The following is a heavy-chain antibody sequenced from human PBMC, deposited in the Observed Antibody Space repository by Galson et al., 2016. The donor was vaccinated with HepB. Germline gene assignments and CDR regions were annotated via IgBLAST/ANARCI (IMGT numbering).Heavy chain of an antibody. CDR1: GFTFSGYA. D-gene: IGHD3-22*01. V-gene: IGHV3-23*01. CDR3: AKPAGYSSGSLPSFLRFYYYGMDI. CDR2: VSGSSDST. Sequence: SLRLSCAASGFTFSGYAMTWVRQAPGKGLEWVSSVSGSSDSTYYAGSVKGRFTISRDNSKNTLFLQMHSLRAEDTAVYYCAKPAGYSSGSLPSFLRFYYYGMDIWGQGTTVTVSS. J-gene: IGHJ6*02.